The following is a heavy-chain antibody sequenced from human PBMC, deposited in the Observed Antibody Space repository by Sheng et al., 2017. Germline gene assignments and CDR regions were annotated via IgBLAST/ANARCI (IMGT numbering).Heavy chain of an antibody. Sequence: QVQLVESGGGVVQPGGSLRLSCAASGFTFSSYGMHWVRQAPGKGLEWVAFIRYDGSNKYYADSVKGRFTISRDNSKNTLYLQMNSLRAEDTAVYYCAKLTGRYATVTNNWFDPWGQGTLVTVSS. D-gene: IGHD4-17*01. CDR1: GFTFSSYG. V-gene: IGHV3-30*02. CDR3: AKLTGRYATVTNNWFDP. J-gene: IGHJ5*02. CDR2: IRYDGSNK.